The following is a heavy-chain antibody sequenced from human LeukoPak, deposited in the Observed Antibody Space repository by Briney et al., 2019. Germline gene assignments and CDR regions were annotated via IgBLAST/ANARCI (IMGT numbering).Heavy chain of an antibody. CDR2: INPNSGGT. D-gene: IGHD6-19*01. J-gene: IGHJ4*02. CDR3: ARSVADIAVASEEFDY. CDR1: GYTFTGYY. V-gene: IGHV1-2*02. Sequence: GXSVKVSCKASGYTFTGYYMHWVRQAPGQGLEWMGWINPNSGGTNYAQKFQGRVTMTRDTSISTAYMELSRLRSDDTAVYYCARSVADIAVASEEFDYWGQGTLVTVSS.